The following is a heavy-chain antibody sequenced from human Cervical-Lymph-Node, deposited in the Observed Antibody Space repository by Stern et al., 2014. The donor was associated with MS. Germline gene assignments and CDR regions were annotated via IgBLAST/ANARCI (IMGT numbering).Heavy chain of an antibody. CDR2: IIPIFGTA. D-gene: IGHD5-24*01. J-gene: IGHJ2*01. V-gene: IGHV1-69*01. Sequence: QVQLVESGAEVKKPGSSVKVSCKASGGTFSSYAISWVRQAPGQGLEWMGGIIPIFGTANYAQKFQGRVTITADESTSTAYMELSSLRSEDTAVYYCAREGDGYDHGWYFDLWGRGTLVTVSS. CDR1: GGTFSSYA. CDR3: AREGDGYDHGWYFDL.